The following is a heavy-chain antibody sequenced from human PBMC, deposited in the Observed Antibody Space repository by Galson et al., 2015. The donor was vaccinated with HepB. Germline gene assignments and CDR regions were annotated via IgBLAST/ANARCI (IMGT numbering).Heavy chain of an antibody. Sequence: SVKVSCKASDYTFTNFVINRVRHAPGQGLEWLGWISAHDDDTKSANKFQGRVTMTTDTPTNTAYMELRSLRFDDTAAYFCASGLESRNREVNCWGQGTLVIVSS. J-gene: IGHJ4*02. V-gene: IGHV1-18*01. CDR1: DYTFTNFV. D-gene: IGHD1-14*01. CDR2: ISAHDDDT. CDR3: ASGLESRNREVNC.